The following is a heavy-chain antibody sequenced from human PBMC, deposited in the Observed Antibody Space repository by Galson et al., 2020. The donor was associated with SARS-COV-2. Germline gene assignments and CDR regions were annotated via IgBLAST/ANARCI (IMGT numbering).Heavy chain of an antibody. D-gene: IGHD3-9*01. J-gene: IGHJ6*02. CDR3: ARLRYYDVLTGYIVDV. CDR1: GYTFTDYY. Sequence: ASVKVSCTASGYTFTDYYIHWVRQAPGKGLEWMGWINPKSGGTNYAQKFEGRVTMTRDTSITTAYMELSRLRADDTAVYYCARLRYYDVLTGYIVDVWGQGTMVTVSS. CDR2: INPKSGGT. V-gene: IGHV1-2*02.